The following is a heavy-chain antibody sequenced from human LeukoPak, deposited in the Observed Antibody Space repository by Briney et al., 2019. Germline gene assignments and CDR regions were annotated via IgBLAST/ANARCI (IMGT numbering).Heavy chain of an antibody. J-gene: IGHJ4*02. Sequence: WETLSLTCTVSGGSISSSSYYWGWIRQPPGKGLEWIGSIYYSGSTYYNPSLKSRVTISVDTSKNQFSLKLSSVTAADTAVYYCARRSSYDLTFDYWGQGTLVTVSS. CDR3: ARRSSYDLTFDY. CDR2: IYYSGST. V-gene: IGHV4-39*01. CDR1: GGSISSSSYY. D-gene: IGHD5-12*01.